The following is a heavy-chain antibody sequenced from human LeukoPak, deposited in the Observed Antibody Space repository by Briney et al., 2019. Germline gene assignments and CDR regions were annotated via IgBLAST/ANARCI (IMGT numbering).Heavy chain of an antibody. Sequence: GGSLRLSCVASGFTFRNYAMSWVRQAPGKGLESASTISGSASDTHYADSVKGRFTISRDNSKNTLYLHMDSLRADDTAVYYCAKNGEDWGQGTLVTVSS. CDR1: GFTFRNYA. D-gene: IGHD2-8*01. CDR3: AKNGED. V-gene: IGHV3-23*01. J-gene: IGHJ4*02. CDR2: ISGSASDT.